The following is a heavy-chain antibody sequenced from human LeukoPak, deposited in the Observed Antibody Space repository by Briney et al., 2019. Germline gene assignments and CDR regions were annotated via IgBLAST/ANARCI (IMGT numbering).Heavy chain of an antibody. CDR1: GGSICSYY. CDR2: IYYSGST. V-gene: IGHV4-59*01. J-gene: IGHJ6*02. Sequence: PSETLSLTCTVSGGSICSYYWSWIRQPPGKGLEWIGYIYYSGSTNYNPSLKSRVTISVDTSKNQFSLKLSSVTAADAAVYYCARVSYYYGMDVWGQGTTVTVSS. CDR3: ARVSYYYGMDV.